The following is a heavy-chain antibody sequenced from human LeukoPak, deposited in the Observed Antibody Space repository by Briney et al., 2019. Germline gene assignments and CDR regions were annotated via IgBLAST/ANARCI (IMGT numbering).Heavy chain of an antibody. CDR1: GYSISSGYY. CDR2: IYHSGST. D-gene: IGHD5-24*01. Sequence: SETLSLTCTVSGYSISSGYYWGWIRQPPGKGLEWIGSIYHSGSTYYNPSLKSRVTISVGTSKNQFYLNLSAVTAADTAVYYCARDEMATISSDYWGQGTLVTVSS. J-gene: IGHJ4*02. V-gene: IGHV4-38-2*02. CDR3: ARDEMATISSDY.